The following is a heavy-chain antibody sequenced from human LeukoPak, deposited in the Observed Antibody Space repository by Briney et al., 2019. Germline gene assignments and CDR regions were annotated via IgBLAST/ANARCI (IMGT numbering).Heavy chain of an antibody. CDR1: GGSISSGGYY. J-gene: IGHJ5*02. CDR3: ARDVIKYNWFDP. D-gene: IGHD3-10*01. Sequence: PSQTLSLTSTVSGGSISSGGYYWSWIRQHPGKGLEWIGYIYYSGSTYYNPSLKSRVTISVDTSKNQFSLKLSSVTAADTAVYYCARDVIKYNWFDPWGQGTLVTVSS. CDR2: IYYSGST. V-gene: IGHV4-31*03.